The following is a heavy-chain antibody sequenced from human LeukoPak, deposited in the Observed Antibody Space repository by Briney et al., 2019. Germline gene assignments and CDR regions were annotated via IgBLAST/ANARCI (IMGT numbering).Heavy chain of an antibody. J-gene: IGHJ4*02. Sequence: PGGSLRLSCAASGFTFSSYYMSWVRQAPGKGLEWVSSISSSSSYIYYADSVKGRFTISRDNAKNSLYLQMNSLRAEDTAVYYCARTQLSDTAMSHFDYWGRGTLVTVSS. V-gene: IGHV3-21*01. CDR1: GFTFSSYY. CDR2: ISSSSSYI. D-gene: IGHD5-18*01. CDR3: ARTQLSDTAMSHFDY.